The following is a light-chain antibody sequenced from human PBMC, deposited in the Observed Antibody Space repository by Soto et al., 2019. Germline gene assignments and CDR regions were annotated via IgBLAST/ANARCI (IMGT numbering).Light chain of an antibody. Sequence: DIQMTQSPSSLSASVGDRVTITCRASQSITSYLNWYQQKPGKAPNLLIYAASSLQSGVPSRFSGSGSGADCTLTIGSLQPEDFATYYCQQSYTTPYTFGQGTRLEI. CDR2: AAS. J-gene: IGKJ2*01. CDR3: QQSYTTPYT. V-gene: IGKV1-39*01. CDR1: QSITSY.